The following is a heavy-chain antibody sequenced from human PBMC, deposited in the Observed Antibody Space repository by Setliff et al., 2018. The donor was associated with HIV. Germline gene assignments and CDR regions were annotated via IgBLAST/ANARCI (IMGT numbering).Heavy chain of an antibody. CDR2: VYSTGST. J-gene: IGHJ6*03. CDR3: ASTSMGMTRKPIWYYHMDV. D-gene: IGHD7-27*01. Sequence: SETLSLTCTVSGGSIENLYWTWIRQPSGRGLEWVGYVYSTGSTKYKPSLKSRATMSDDTSKNQISLTLTSVSAVDTAVYYCASTSMGMTRKPIWYYHMDVWGHGITVTVSS. V-gene: IGHV4-59*11. CDR1: GGSIENLY.